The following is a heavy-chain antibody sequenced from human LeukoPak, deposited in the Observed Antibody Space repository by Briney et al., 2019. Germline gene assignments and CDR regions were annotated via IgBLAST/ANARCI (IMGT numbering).Heavy chain of an antibody. D-gene: IGHD2-2*01. V-gene: IGHV3-30-3*01. CDR2: ISYDGSNK. Sequence: GGSLRLSCAASGYTFSSYAMHWVRQAPGKWLEWVAVISYDGSNKYYADSVKGRFTISRDNSKNTLNLQMNSLRAEDTAVYYCASADCSSTSCYALDYWGQGTLVTVSS. J-gene: IGHJ4*02. CDR3: ASADCSSTSCYALDY. CDR1: GYTFSSYA.